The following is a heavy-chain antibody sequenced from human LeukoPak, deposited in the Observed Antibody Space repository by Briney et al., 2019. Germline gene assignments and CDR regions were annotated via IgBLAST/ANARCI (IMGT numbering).Heavy chain of an antibody. Sequence: GVLRLFCAASGFTFSDYYMSWIRQAPGKGLEWVSYISSSSSYTNYADSVKGRFTISRDNAKNSLYLQMNSLRAEDTAVYYCARIIDSSSIWGQGTLVTVSS. J-gene: IGHJ4*02. CDR3: ARIIDSSSI. D-gene: IGHD6-13*01. CDR2: ISSSSSYT. CDR1: GFTFSDYY. V-gene: IGHV3-11*06.